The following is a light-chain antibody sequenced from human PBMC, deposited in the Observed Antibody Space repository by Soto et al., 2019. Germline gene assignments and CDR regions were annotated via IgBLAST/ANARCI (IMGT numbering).Light chain of an antibody. CDR1: QSVLYSSNNKNY. J-gene: IGKJ5*01. Sequence: DILMTKSPDSLAVSLGERATINCKSSQSVLYSSNNKNYLAWYQQKPGQPPKLLIYWASTRESGVPDRFSGSGSGTDFTLTISSLEPEDFAVYYCHQRQYWPPITFGQGTRPEIK. CDR3: HQRQYWPPIT. V-gene: IGKV4-1*01. CDR2: WAS.